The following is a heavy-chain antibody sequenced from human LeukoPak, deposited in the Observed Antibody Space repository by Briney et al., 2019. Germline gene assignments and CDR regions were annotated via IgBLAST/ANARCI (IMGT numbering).Heavy chain of an antibody. CDR1: AFIFDDYA. D-gene: IGHD1-26*01. CDR3: ARDGEFTTHIDH. J-gene: IGHJ4*02. V-gene: IGHV3-11*04. CDR2: ISKGSDTI. Sequence: GGSLRLSCAASAFIFDDYAMHWIRQAPGKGLEWLSYISKGSDTIYYADSVKGRFTISRDNSKNSLYLQMTSLRVDDTAIYFCARDGEFTTHIDHWGQGALVTVSS.